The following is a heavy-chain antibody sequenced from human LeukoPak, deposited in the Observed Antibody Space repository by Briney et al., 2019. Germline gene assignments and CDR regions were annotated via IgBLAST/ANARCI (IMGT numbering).Heavy chain of an antibody. J-gene: IGHJ4*02. Sequence: GGSLXXXXXXXXFTFSXYYMSWIRQAPGKGLEWVSYISSSGSTKYYADSVKGRFTISRDNAKNSYLQMNSLRAEDTAVYYCARDGHAYGRGSPHYWGQGTLVTVSS. CDR1: XFTFSXYY. CDR2: ISSSGSTK. V-gene: IGHV3-11*01. D-gene: IGHD3-10*01. CDR3: ARDGHAYGRGSPHY.